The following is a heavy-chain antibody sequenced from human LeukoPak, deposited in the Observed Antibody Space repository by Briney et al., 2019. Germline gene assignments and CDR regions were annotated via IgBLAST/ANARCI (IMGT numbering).Heavy chain of an antibody. CDR3: ARDRGWEIVVVPTERTGYHY. CDR1: GFTFSSYE. CDR2: ISTGGSTI. D-gene: IGHD2-2*01. Sequence: GGSLRLSPVASGFTFSSYEMNWVRQAPGKGLEWVSYISTGGSTIYYADSVKGRFTISRDNAKNSLYLQMNSLRAEDTAVYYCARDRGWEIVVVPTERTGYHYWGQGTLVTVSS. J-gene: IGHJ4*02. V-gene: IGHV3-48*03.